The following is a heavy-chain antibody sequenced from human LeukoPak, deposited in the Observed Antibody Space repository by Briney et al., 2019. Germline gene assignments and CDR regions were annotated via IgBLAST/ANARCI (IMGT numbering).Heavy chain of an antibody. CDR2: INPNSGGT. D-gene: IGHD1-26*01. CDR1: GYTFTGHY. V-gene: IGHV1-2*02. Sequence: ASVKVSCKASGYTFTGHYMHWVRQAPGQGLEWMGWINPNSGGTKYAQKFQGRVTMTRDTSINTAYMELSRLRSDDTAVYYCALGGVVGATTLDYWGQGTLVTVSS. CDR3: ALGGVVGATTLDY. J-gene: IGHJ4*02.